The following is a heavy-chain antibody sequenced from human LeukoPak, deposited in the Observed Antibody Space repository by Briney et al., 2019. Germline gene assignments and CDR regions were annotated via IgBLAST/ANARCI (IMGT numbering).Heavy chain of an antibody. CDR3: ARPNYGSHWVYFDY. J-gene: IGHJ4*02. D-gene: IGHD4-17*01. Sequence: GRSLRLSCAASGFTFSTYSMHWVRQAPGKGLQWVAVISYDGSDKYYADSVKGRFTISRDNSKSTVYLQMSTLTAEDTAVYYCARPNYGSHWVYFDYWGQGILVTVSS. CDR1: GFTFSTYS. V-gene: IGHV3-30*04. CDR2: ISYDGSDK.